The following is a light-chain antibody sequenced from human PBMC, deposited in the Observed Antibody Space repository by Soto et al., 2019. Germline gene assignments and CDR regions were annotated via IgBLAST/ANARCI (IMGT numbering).Light chain of an antibody. CDR3: QQYYIYPPA. Sequence: DIQMTQSPSTLSASLVDRVTITCRASQNVRIYLAWYQQKPGKAPKLLIYQTSSLQSGVPSRFSGSGSETEFTLAISSLQPEDFATYYCQQYYIYPPAFGLGTKVDIK. CDR1: QNVRIY. J-gene: IGKJ3*01. CDR2: QTS. V-gene: IGKV1-5*03.